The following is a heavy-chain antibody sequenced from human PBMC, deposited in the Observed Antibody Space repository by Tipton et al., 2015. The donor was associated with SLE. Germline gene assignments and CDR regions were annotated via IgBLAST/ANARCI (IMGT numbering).Heavy chain of an antibody. CDR1: GGSFSGYY. CDR3: ARVRGYYGPGG. Sequence: GLVKPSETLSLTCAVYGGSFSGYYWSWIRQPPGKGLEWIGEINHSGSTNHNPSLKSRVTISVDTSKNQFSLKLRSVTAADTAVYYCARVRGYYGPGGWGQGTLVTVSS. V-gene: IGHV4-34*01. J-gene: IGHJ4*02. D-gene: IGHD3-10*01. CDR2: INHSGST.